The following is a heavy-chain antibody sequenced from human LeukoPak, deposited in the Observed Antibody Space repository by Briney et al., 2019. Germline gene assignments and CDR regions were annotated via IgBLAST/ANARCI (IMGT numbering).Heavy chain of an antibody. J-gene: IGHJ6*03. CDR2: INPNSGGT. V-gene: IGHV1-2*02. CDR1: GYTFTSYG. Sequence: GASVKVSCKASGYTFTSYGISWVRQAPGQGLEWMGWINPNSGGTNYAQKFQGRVTMTRDTSISTAYMELSRLRSDDTAVYYCARDLGQKEFYYGSSFGDSYMDVWGKGTTVTISS. CDR3: ARDLGQKEFYYGSSFGDSYMDV. D-gene: IGHD3-10*01.